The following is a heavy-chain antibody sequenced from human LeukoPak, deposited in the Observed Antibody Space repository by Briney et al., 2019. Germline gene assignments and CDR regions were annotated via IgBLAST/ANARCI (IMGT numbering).Heavy chain of an antibody. CDR2: IYTRGST. D-gene: IGHD4-23*01. J-gene: IGHJ6*04. V-gene: IGHV4-59*01. CDR3: ARDGKAWVV. CDR1: GASISDYY. Sequence: SETLSLTCSVSGASISDYYWSWIRQAPGKGLEWIGYIYTRGSTNYNPSLKSRVTISADTSQNQFSLKLTSVTAADTAVCYCARDGKAWVVWGKGTTVTVSS.